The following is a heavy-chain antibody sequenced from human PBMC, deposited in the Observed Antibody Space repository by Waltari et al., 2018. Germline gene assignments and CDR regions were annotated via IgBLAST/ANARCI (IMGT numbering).Heavy chain of an antibody. CDR3: GRGSASYGRFWDV. CDR1: GFTLSGSS. V-gene: IGHV3-7*03. J-gene: IGHJ4*02. Sequence: EVQLVESGGGLVQPGGSLRLSCVASGFTLSGSSRTWVRPAPGKGLGWMAKINDDGGLPYSADSLGGPIIISRDNTRNTLLIEIKSLGVDDTGVDYCGRGSASYGRFWDVWGKGTLVTVSS. D-gene: IGHD3-10*01. CDR2: INDDGGLP.